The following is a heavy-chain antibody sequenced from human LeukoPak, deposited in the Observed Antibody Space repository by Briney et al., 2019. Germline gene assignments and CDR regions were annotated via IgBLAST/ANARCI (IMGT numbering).Heavy chain of an antibody. CDR1: GFSLTTSGEG. CDR3: AHQVPAAYCPGDCPGWFQD. J-gene: IGHJ1*01. Sequence: SGPTLVKPTQTLTLTCTFSGFSLTTSGEGVGWIRQPPGQALEWLALIYWDDDKRYSPSLKSRLTITKDTSKNRVVLTMTNMEPMDTATYYCAHQVPAAYCPGDCPGWFQDWGQGTLVIVSS. CDR2: IYWDDDK. V-gene: IGHV2-5*02. D-gene: IGHD2-21*02.